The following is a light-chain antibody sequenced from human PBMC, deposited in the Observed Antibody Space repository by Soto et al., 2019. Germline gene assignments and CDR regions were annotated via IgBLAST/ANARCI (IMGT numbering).Light chain of an antibody. Sequence: DIQMTQSPSSVSASVGDRVTIICRASQDISGWLAWYQQKPGKAPKLLMYAASSLQSGVPSRFSGSGSGTDFTLSISSLQPEDYATYYCQHANRFPFSFGGGTKVEIK. CDR3: QHANRFPFS. CDR2: AAS. J-gene: IGKJ4*01. CDR1: QDISGW. V-gene: IGKV1-12*02.